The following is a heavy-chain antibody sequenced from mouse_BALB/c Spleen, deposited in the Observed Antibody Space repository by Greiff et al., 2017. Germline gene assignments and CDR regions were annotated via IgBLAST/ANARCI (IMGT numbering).Heavy chain of an antibody. V-gene: IGHV14-3*02. CDR1: GFNIKDTY. CDR2: IDPANGNT. CDR3: ARFDGNYFYFDY. D-gene: IGHD2-1*01. Sequence: VQLQQSGAELVKPGASVKLSCTASGFNIKDTYMHWVKQRPEQGLEWIGRIDPANGNTKYDPKFQGKATITADTSSNTAYLQLSSLTSEDTAVYYCARFDGNYFYFDYWGQGITLTVSS. J-gene: IGHJ2*01.